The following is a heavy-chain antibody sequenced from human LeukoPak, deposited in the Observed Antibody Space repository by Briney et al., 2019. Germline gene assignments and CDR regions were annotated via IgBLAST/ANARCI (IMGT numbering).Heavy chain of an antibody. CDR2: INPNSGGT. Sequence: ASVKVPCKSSGYTFTGYYMHWVRQAPGQGLEWMGRINPNSGGTNYAQKFQGRVTMTRDTSISTAYMELSRLRSDDTAVYYCARDIVVVPAAGGYYYYYYMDVWGKGTTVTVSS. CDR3: ARDIVVVPAAGGYYYYYYMDV. CDR1: GYTFTGYY. D-gene: IGHD2-2*01. V-gene: IGHV1-2*06. J-gene: IGHJ6*03.